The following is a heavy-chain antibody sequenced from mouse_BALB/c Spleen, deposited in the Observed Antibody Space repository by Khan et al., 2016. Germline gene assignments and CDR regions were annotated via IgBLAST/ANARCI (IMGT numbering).Heavy chain of an antibody. J-gene: IGHJ3*01. CDR3: ARITTVY. D-gene: IGHD1-1*01. V-gene: IGHV14-3*02. CDR1: GFNITDTY. Sequence: VQLKQSGAELVKPGASVKLSCTASGFNITDTYMHWVKQRPEQGLEWIGRIDPANGNTKYDPQFQGKATITADTSSNTASLQLSSLTSEDTAVYYCARITTVYLGQGPLVTVAA. CDR2: IDPANGNT.